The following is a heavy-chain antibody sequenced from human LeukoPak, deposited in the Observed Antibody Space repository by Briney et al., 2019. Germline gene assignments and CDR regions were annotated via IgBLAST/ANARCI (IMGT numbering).Heavy chain of an antibody. CDR1: GFTFSSYS. CDR2: ISSSSSYI. J-gene: IGHJ4*02. Sequence: GGSLRLSCAASGFTFSSYSMNWVRQAPGKGLDWVSSISSSSSYIYYADSVKGRFTISRDNAKNSLYLQMNSLRAEDTAVYYCARDLGYSSGPNYWGQGTRVTVSS. V-gene: IGHV3-21*01. CDR3: ARDLGYSSGPNY. D-gene: IGHD6-19*01.